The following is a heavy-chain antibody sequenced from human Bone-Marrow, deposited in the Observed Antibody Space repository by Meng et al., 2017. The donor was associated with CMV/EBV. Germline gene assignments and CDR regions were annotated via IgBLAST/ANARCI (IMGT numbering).Heavy chain of an antibody. CDR2: ISISSSYI. V-gene: IGHV3-21*01. CDR1: GFTFSSYS. Sequence: GGSLRLSCAASGFTFSSYSMNWVRQAPGKGLEWVSSISISSSYIYYADSVKGRFTISRDNAKNSLYLQMNSLRAEDTAVYYCARESYYDFWSGYSGSNYYYGMDVWGQGTTVTVSS. CDR3: ARESYYDFWSGYSGSNYYYGMDV. J-gene: IGHJ6*02. D-gene: IGHD3-3*01.